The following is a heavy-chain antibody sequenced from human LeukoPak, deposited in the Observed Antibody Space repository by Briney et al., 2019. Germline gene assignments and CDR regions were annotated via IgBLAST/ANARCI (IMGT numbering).Heavy chain of an antibody. Sequence: GASVKVSCKASGYIFTSYDINWVRQATGQGLEWMGWMNPNSGNTGYAQKFQGRVTITRNTSISTAYMELSSLRSEDTAVYYCAVLTGYYPADYWGQGTLVTVSS. CDR3: AVLTGYYPADY. J-gene: IGHJ4*02. CDR2: MNPNSGNT. V-gene: IGHV1-8*03. D-gene: IGHD3-9*01. CDR1: GYIFTSYD.